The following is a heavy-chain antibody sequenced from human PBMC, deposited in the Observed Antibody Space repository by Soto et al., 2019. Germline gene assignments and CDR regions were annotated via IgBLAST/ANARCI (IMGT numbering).Heavy chain of an antibody. D-gene: IGHD5-18*01. CDR2: VYHTGNT. J-gene: IGHJ5*02. V-gene: IGHV4-31*03. CDR1: GGSISRGAYY. CDR3: AVDTTIEGPNWFDP. Sequence: PSETLSLTCTVSGGSISRGAYYWRWIRQLPGKGLEWIGYVYHTGNTDYNPSLKSRVSISVDTSKNQFSMDLRYVTAADTAVYYCAVDTTIEGPNWFDPWGQGTLVTVSS.